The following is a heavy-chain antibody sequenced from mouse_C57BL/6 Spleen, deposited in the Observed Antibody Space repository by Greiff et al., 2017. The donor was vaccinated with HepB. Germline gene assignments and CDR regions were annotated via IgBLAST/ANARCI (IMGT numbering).Heavy chain of an antibody. J-gene: IGHJ4*01. D-gene: IGHD2-5*01. CDR3: ARDDYYSKGRDY. CDR1: GFTFSSYA. V-gene: IGHV5-4*01. CDR2: ISDGGSYT. Sequence: DVKLVESGGGLVKPGGSLKLSCAASGFTFSSYAMSWVRQTPEKRLEWVATISDGGSYTYYPDNVKGRFTISRDNAKNNLYLQMSHLKSEDTAMYYCARDDYYSKGRDYWGQGTSVTVSS.